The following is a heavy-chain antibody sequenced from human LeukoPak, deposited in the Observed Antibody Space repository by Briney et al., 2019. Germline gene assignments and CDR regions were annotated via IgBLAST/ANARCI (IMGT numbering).Heavy chain of an antibody. J-gene: IGHJ3*02. CDR2: IYSGGNT. Sequence: GGPLRLSCAASGFTVSSNYMSWVRQAPGKGLEWVSVIYSGGNTYYADSVKGRFTISRDNAKNTLYLQMNSLRAEDTAVYYCARDGEGTWAFDIWGQGTMVTVSS. V-gene: IGHV3-53*01. CDR3: ARDGEGTWAFDI. CDR1: GFTVSSNY. D-gene: IGHD1-1*01.